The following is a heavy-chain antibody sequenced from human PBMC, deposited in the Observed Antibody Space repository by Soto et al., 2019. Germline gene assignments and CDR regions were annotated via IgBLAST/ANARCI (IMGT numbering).Heavy chain of an antibody. Sequence: QVQLVQSGAEVKKPGASVKVSCKASGYTFTSYAMHWVRQAPGQRLEWMGWINAGNGNTKYSQKFQGRVTITRDTSVSTAHIELSTLRSEDTAVYYCVRSIRIAGDYWGQGTLVT. V-gene: IGHV1-3*01. CDR3: VRSIRIAGDY. CDR1: GYTFTSYA. CDR2: INAGNGNT. J-gene: IGHJ4*02. D-gene: IGHD2-21*01.